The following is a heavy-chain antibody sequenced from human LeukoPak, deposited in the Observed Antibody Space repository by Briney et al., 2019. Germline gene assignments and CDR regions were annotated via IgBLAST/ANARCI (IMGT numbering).Heavy chain of an antibody. CDR1: GGSFSGYY. CDR2: INHSGST. J-gene: IGHJ3*02. Sequence: SETLSLTCAVYGGSFSGYYWSWIRQPPGKGLEWIGEINHSGSTNYNPSLKSRVTISVDTSKNQFSLKLSSVTAADTAVYYCARGSRVVVSIWGQGTMVTVSS. V-gene: IGHV4-34*01. CDR3: ARGSRVVVSI. D-gene: IGHD2-15*01.